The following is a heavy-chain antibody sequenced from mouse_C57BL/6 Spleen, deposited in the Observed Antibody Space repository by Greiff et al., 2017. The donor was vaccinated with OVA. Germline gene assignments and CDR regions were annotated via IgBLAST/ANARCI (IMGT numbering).Heavy chain of an antibody. CDR3: AREGEYYGKGYFDY. J-gene: IGHJ2*01. D-gene: IGHD1-1*01. V-gene: IGHV1-80*01. Sequence: QVQLQQSGAELVKPGASVKISCKASGYAFSSYWMNWVKQRPGKGLEWIGQIYPGDGDTNYNGKFKGKATLTADKSSSTAYMQLSSLTSEDSAVYFCAREGEYYGKGYFDYWGQGTTLTVSS. CDR2: IYPGDGDT. CDR1: GYAFSSYW.